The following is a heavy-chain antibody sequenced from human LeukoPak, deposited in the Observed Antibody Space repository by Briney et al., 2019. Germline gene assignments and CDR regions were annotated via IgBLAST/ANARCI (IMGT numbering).Heavy chain of an antibody. V-gene: IGHV1-46*01. J-gene: IGHJ3*02. CDR3: ASIGWGLPFDI. CDR1: GYTFTSYY. Sequence: ASVKVSCKASGYTFTSYYMHWVRQAPGQGLEWMGIINPSGGSTSYAQKFQGRVTMTRDMSTSTVYMELSSLRSEDTAVYYCASIGWGLPFDIWGQGTMVTVSS. D-gene: IGHD2-21*01. CDR2: INPSGGST.